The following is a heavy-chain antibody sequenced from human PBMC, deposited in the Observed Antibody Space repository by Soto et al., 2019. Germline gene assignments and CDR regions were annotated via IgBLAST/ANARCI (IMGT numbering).Heavy chain of an antibody. D-gene: IGHD2-2*01. J-gene: IGHJ6*02. CDR1: GGTFSSYA. CDR3: ARGKGYCSSTSCPEDPQYVLGMDV. Sequence: QVQLVQSGAEVKKPGSSVKVSCKASGGTFSSYAISWVRQAPGQGLEWMGGIIPIFGTANYAQKFQGRVTITADESTSPAYMELSSLRSEDTAVYYCARGKGYCSSTSCPEDPQYVLGMDVWGQGTTVTVSS. CDR2: IIPIFGTA. V-gene: IGHV1-69*01.